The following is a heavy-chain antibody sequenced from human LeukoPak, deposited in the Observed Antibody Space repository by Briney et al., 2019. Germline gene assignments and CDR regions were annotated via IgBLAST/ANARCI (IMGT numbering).Heavy chain of an antibody. J-gene: IGHJ4*02. CDR1: GGSISSYY. D-gene: IGHD3-22*01. V-gene: IGHV4-59*01. Sequence: SETLSLTCTVSGGSISSYYWSWIRQPPGKGLEWIGYIYYSGSTNYNPSLKSRVTISVDTSKNQSSLKLSSVTAADTAVYYCARQAPRTYYYDSSGYSFDYWGQGTLVTVSS. CDR3: ARQAPRTYYYDSSGYSFDY. CDR2: IYYSGST.